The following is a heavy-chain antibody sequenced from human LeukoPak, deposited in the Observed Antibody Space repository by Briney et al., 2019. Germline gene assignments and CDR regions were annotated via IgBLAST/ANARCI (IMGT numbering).Heavy chain of an antibody. V-gene: IGHV1-46*01. CDR3: ARVSVAGTYYYYYYMDV. CDR2: ISPSGGST. CDR1: GYTFTSNY. J-gene: IGHJ6*03. D-gene: IGHD2-15*01. Sequence: ASVKVSCKAFGYTFTSNYMHWVRQAPGQGPEWMGVISPSGGSTTYAQKFQGRVTLTRDMSTSTAYMELRSLRSDDTAVYYCARVSVAGTYYYYYYMDVWGKGTTVTISS.